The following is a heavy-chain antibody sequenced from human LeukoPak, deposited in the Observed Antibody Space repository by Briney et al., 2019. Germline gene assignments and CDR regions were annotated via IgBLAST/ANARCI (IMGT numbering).Heavy chain of an antibody. CDR2: MNANTGNT. CDR1: GYTFTSYD. D-gene: IGHD1-14*01. V-gene: IGHV1-8*01. Sequence: GASVKVSCKASGYTFTSYDINWVRQATGQGLEWMGWMNANTGNTGYAQKFQGRVTMTRDTSTSTAYMELSSLKSDDTAVYYCVSGVRKTRHSHWFDPWGQGTLVIVFS. J-gene: IGHJ5*02. CDR3: VSGVRKTRHSHWFDP.